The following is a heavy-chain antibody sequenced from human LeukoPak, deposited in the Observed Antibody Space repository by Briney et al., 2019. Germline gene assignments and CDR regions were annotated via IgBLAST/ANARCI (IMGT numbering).Heavy chain of an antibody. Sequence: SETLSLTCTVSGGSISSSSYYWGWIRQPPGKGLEWIGSIYYSGSTYYNPSLKSRVTISVDTSKNQFSLKLSSVTAADTAVYYCATVPHDAFDIWGQGTMVTVSS. J-gene: IGHJ3*02. CDR1: GGSISSSSYY. V-gene: IGHV4-39*01. CDR2: IYYSGST. CDR3: ATVPHDAFDI.